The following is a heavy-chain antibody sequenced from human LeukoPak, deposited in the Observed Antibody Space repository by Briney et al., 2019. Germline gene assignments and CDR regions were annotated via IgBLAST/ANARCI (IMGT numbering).Heavy chain of an antibody. CDR1: GFTFSSYA. CDR3: ARHYYDSSAYPYYFDY. V-gene: IGHV4-39*01. J-gene: IGHJ4*02. Sequence: GSLRLSCAASGFTFSSYAMSWIRQPPGKGLEWIGSVSYGGSPYYNPSRKRRVFISVDTSNNQFSLMLHSMTAADTAVYYCARHYYDSSAYPYYFDYWGQGTLVTVSS. D-gene: IGHD3-22*01. CDR2: VSYGGSP.